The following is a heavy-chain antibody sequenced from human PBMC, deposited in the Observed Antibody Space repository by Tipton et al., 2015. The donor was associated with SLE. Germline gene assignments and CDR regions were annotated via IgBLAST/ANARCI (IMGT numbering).Heavy chain of an antibody. D-gene: IGHD7-27*01. J-gene: IGHJ6*03. CDR3: AGGMWGYMDV. V-gene: IGHV3-33*01. Sequence: SLRLSCAASGFTFSTYGMHWVRPAPGKGLGWVAGIWFDGSNKYYADSVKGRFTISRDNSKNTLYLQMNSLRAEDTAVYYCAGGMWGYMDVWGKGTTVTVSS. CDR2: IWFDGSNK. CDR1: GFTFSTYG.